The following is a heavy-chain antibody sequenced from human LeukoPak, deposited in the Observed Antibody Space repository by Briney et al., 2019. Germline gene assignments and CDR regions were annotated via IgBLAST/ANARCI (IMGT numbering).Heavy chain of an antibody. D-gene: IGHD3-22*01. Sequence: PSETLSLTCTVSGGSISSSTHYWGWIRQTPGKGLEWIGSIYYSGSTYKNTSLESRVTISIDTSKNQFSLNLITVTAADTAVYYCARDGGMAPDYFEMGHNVFDPWGPGTQVTVSS. V-gene: IGHV4-39*07. J-gene: IGHJ5*02. CDR3: ARDGGMAPDYFEMGHNVFDP. CDR2: IYYSGST. CDR1: GGSISSSTHY.